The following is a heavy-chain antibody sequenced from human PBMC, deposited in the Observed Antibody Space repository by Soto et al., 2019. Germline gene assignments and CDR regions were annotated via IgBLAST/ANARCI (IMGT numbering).Heavy chain of an antibody. D-gene: IGHD6-6*01. J-gene: IGHJ6*02. CDR1: GGTFSSYA. Sequence: SVKVSCKASGGTFSSYAISWVRQAPGQGLEWMGGIIPIFGTANYAQRFQGRVTITADKSTSTAYMELSSLRSEDTAVYYCASSIAARPGGYCYYYYGMDVWGQGTTVTVSS. V-gene: IGHV1-69*06. CDR2: IIPIFGTA. CDR3: ASSIAARPGGYCYYYYGMDV.